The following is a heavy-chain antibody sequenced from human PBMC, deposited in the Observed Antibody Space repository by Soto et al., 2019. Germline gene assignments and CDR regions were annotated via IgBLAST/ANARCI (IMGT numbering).Heavy chain of an antibody. D-gene: IGHD5-12*01. Sequence: QVQLVQSGVEVKKPGASVKVSCKASGYPFTSYGLSWVRQAPGQGLEWMGWISPYNNYTNYAQMLQGRVTMTTDTSTSTAYMELRSLRSDDTAVYYCARYHSGYDWMDYWGQGTLVTVSS. CDR1: GYPFTSYG. J-gene: IGHJ4*02. CDR3: ARYHSGYDWMDY. V-gene: IGHV1-18*01. CDR2: ISPYNNYT.